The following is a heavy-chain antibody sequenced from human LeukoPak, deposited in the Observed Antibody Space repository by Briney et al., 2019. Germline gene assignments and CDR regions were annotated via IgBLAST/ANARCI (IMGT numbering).Heavy chain of an antibody. V-gene: IGHV4-61*01. Sequence: PSETLSLTCTVSGGSVSSGSYYWSWIRQPPGKGLEWIGYIYYSGSTNYNPSLKSRVTISVDTSKNQFSLKLTSVTAADTAVYYCASGAAAGTMPLYWGQGALVTVSS. CDR1: GGSVSSGSYY. J-gene: IGHJ4*02. CDR3: ASGAAAGTMPLY. D-gene: IGHD6-13*01. CDR2: IYYSGST.